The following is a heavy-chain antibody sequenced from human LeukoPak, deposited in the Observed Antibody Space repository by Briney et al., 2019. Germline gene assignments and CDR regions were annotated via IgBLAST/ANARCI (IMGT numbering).Heavy chain of an antibody. CDR1: GFTFSDYR. CDR3: ATKGYYYYYMDV. CDR2: ISTNSDYI. D-gene: IGHD6-13*01. V-gene: IGHV3-21*01. J-gene: IGHJ6*03. Sequence: GGSLRLSCGASGFTFSDYRMNWVRQAPGRGLEWISSISTNSDYIYYADSVKGRFTISRDNAKNSLYLQMNSLGAEDTAVYYCATKGYYYYYMDVWGKGTTVTVSS.